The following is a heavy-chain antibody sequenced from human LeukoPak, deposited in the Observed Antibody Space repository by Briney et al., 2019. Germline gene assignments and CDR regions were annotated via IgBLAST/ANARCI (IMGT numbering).Heavy chain of an antibody. Sequence: GGSLRLSCAASGFTFSDYSYYMSWVRQAPGKGLEWVSTISGSGGSTYYADSVKGRFTISRDNPKNTLYLQMNSLRAEDTAVYYCAKPRGLGSSGYSHLDSWGQGTLVTVSS. CDR1: GFTFSDYS. V-gene: IGHV3-23*01. CDR2: ISGSGGST. CDR3: AKPRGLGSSGYSHLDS. D-gene: IGHD3-22*01. J-gene: IGHJ4*02.